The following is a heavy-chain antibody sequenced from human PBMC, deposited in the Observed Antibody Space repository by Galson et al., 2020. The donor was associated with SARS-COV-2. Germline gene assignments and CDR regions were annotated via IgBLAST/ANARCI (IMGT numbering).Heavy chain of an antibody. J-gene: IGHJ4*02. Sequence: ASVKVSCKASGYTISIYGISWVRQAPGQGLEWMGWISTYNADTKYAEKFQGRVTMTTDTSTSTISMELRSLRPDDTAIYYCARVHGGYYDISGDGGIDYWGQGTLVTVSS. CDR1: GYTISIYG. CDR3: ARVHGGYYDISGDGGIDY. CDR2: ISTYNADT. V-gene: IGHV1-18*04. D-gene: IGHD3-22*01.